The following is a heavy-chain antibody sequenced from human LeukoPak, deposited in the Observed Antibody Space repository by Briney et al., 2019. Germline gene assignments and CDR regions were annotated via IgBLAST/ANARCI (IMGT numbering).Heavy chain of an antibody. CDR3: ARDVLRRYFDY. J-gene: IGHJ4*02. Sequence: PGGSLRLSCSASGFTFTTYAMTWVRQAPGKGLEWLSVISGSGSHTYYADSVGGRFTISRDNSKNTLYLQMNSLRVDDTAVYYCARDVLRRYFDYWGQGTLVTVSS. D-gene: IGHD4-17*01. CDR1: GFTFTTYA. V-gene: IGHV3-23*01. CDR2: ISGSGSHT.